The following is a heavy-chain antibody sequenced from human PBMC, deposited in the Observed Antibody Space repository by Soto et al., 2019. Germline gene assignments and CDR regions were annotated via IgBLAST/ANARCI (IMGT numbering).Heavy chain of an antibody. CDR1: GVSLSTSGVG. CDR3: AHANSSGWYRDAFDI. CDR2: IYWDDDK. V-gene: IGHV2-5*02. D-gene: IGHD6-19*01. Sequence: QITLKESGPTLVKPTQTLTLTCTFSGVSLSTSGVGVGWIRQPPGKALEWLALIYWDDDKRYSPSLKSRLTITKDTSKNQVVLTMTNMDPVDTATYYCAHANSSGWYRDAFDIWGQGTMVTVSS. J-gene: IGHJ3*02.